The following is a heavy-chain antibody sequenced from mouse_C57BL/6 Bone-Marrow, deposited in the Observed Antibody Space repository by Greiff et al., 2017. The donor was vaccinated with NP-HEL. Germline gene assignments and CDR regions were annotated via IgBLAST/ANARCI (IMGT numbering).Heavy chain of an antibody. V-gene: IGHV5-6*01. CDR2: LSSGGSYT. Sequence: EVKLQESGGDLVKPGGSLKLSCAASGFTFSSYGMSWVRQTPDKRLEWVATLSSGGSYTSYPDSVKGRFPISRDNAKNTLYLQMSSLKSEDTAMYYCESIPAYWGQGTLVTVSA. CDR1: GFTFSSYG. J-gene: IGHJ3*01. CDR3: ESIPAY.